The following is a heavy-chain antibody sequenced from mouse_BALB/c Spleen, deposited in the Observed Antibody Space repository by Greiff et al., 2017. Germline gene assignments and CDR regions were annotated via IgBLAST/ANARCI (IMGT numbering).Heavy chain of an antibody. CDR1: GFTFSSYA. Sequence: EVKLEESGGGLVKPGGSLKLSCAASGFTFSSYAMSWVRQTPEKRLEWVATISSGGSYTYYPDSVKGRFTISRDNAKNTLYLQMSSLRSEDTAMYYCASPGTWYFDVWGAGTTVTVSS. CDR3: ASPGTWYFDV. J-gene: IGHJ1*01. CDR2: ISSGGSYT. D-gene: IGHD4-1*01. V-gene: IGHV5-9-3*01.